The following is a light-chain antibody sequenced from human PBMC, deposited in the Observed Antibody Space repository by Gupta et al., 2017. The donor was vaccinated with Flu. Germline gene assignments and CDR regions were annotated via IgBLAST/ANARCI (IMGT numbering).Light chain of an antibody. V-gene: IGKV2-30*02. Sequence: AAMPRSQPSLPVTLGQPASISCRSSQSLVHSNGNTYLTWVQQRTGKSPRRLIYRVCNRDSGVPDRSRGSGSGTDFTLKIRRVKAENVRIDYCMQGTHWPTCGQGTKVEIK. CDR1: QSLVHSNGNTY. J-gene: IGKJ1*01. CDR2: RVC. CDR3: MQGTHWPT.